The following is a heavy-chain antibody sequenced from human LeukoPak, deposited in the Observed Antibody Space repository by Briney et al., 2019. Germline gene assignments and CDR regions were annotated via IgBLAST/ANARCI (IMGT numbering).Heavy chain of an antibody. D-gene: IGHD2-21*01. CDR2: INPNSGGT. Sequence: ASLKVSCKTSGYSFTDYYMHWVRQAPGQGLEWMGWINPNSGGTSSAQKFQGRVTMTRDTSISTVYMEVSWLTSDDTAIYYCARADRLDGGPYLIGPWGQGTLVTVSS. V-gene: IGHV1-2*02. J-gene: IGHJ5*02. CDR1: GYSFTDYY. CDR3: ARADRLDGGPYLIGP.